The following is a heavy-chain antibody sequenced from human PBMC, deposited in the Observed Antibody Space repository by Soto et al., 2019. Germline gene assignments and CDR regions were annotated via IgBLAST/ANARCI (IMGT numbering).Heavy chain of an antibody. V-gene: IGHV4-4*07. J-gene: IGHJ5*02. CDR3: VRDGTKTLRDWFDP. CDR2: IYATGTT. D-gene: IGHD1-1*01. Sequence: SETLSLTCPVSGASISGFYWSWIRKSAGKGLEWIGRIYATGTTDYNPSLKSRVMMSVDTSKKQFSLKLRSVTAADTAVYYCVRDGTKTLRDWFDPWGQGISVTVSS. CDR1: GASISGFY.